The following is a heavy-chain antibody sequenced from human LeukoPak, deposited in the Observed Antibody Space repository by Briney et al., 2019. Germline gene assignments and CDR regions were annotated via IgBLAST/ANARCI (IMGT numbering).Heavy chain of an antibody. CDR2: ISYDESNK. CDR3: ARGPGYSSGWYVLSVDY. CDR1: GFTFSSYA. Sequence: GGSLRLSCAASGFTFSSYAMHWVRQAPGKGLEWVAVISYDESNKYYADSVKGRFTASRDNSKNMLYLQMNSLSAEDTAVYYCARGPGYSSGWYVLSVDYWGQGTLVTVSS. V-gene: IGHV3-30-3*01. D-gene: IGHD6-19*01. J-gene: IGHJ4*02.